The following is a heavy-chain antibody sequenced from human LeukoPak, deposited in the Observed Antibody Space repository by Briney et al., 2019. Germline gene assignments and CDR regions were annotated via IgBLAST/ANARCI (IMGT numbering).Heavy chain of an antibody. J-gene: IGHJ6*03. CDR2: LNPNSGNT. CDR3: ARGPNYYYHMDV. Sequence: ASVKVSCKASGYTFTSYDIKWVRQATGQGLEWMGWLNPNSGNTGYAQKFQGRVTVTRDTSISTAYMGLTGLRSEDTGVYYCARGPNYYYHMDVWGKGTTVTVSS. V-gene: IGHV1-8*01. CDR1: GYTFTSYD.